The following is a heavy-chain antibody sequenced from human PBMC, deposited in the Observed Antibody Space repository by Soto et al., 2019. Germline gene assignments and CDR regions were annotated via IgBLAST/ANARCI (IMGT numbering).Heavy chain of an antibody. CDR3: ARDSGSYFNFAC. J-gene: IGHJ4*02. V-gene: IGHV1-46*01. CDR2: MNPTGGST. D-gene: IGHD1-26*01. CDR1: GYTFTRYY. Sequence: QVQLVQSGAEVKKPGAAVKVSCRASGYTFTRYYMHWVRQAPGQGLEWMGIMNPTGGSTTYAQKSQGRVTMTRDTSTSTVYMELSSLRSEDTAVYYCARDSGSYFNFACWGQGTLVTVSS.